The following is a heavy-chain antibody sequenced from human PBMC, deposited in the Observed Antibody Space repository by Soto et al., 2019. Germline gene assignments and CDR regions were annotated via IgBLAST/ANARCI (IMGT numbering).Heavy chain of an antibody. J-gene: IGHJ4*02. D-gene: IGHD6-13*01. Sequence: GGSLRLSCAASGFTFSSYAMSWVRQAPGKGLEWVSAISGSGGSTYYADSVKGRFTISRANSKNTLYLQMNSLRAEDTAVYYCAKDTLTSYSSSPYFDYWGQGTLVTVSS. CDR3: AKDTLTSYSSSPYFDY. CDR2: ISGSGGST. V-gene: IGHV3-23*01. CDR1: GFTFSSYA.